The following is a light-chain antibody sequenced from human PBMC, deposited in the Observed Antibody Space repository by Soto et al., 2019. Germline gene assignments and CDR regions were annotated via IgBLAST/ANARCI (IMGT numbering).Light chain of an antibody. Sequence: DILLTQSPATLSLSPGERAALSCRASQSVSNSLAWYQQRPGQAPRLLIYGASNRATGIPARFSGSGSGTDFTLTITSLEPEDFAVYYCQQRSNWLSITFGQGTRLEIK. CDR2: GAS. CDR3: QQRSNWLSIT. CDR1: QSVSNS. V-gene: IGKV3-11*01. J-gene: IGKJ5*01.